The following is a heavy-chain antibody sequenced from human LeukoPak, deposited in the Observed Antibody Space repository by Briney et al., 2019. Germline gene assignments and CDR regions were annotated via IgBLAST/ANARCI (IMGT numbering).Heavy chain of an antibody. CDR2: ISWNSGNI. Sequence: KSGGSLRLSCAASGFTFNDYAMHWVRHAPGKGLEWVSGISWNSGNIHYADSVKGRFTISRDNAKNSLCLQMNSLRAEDTALYYCAKGTYSGYDEGYFDLWGRGTLVTVSS. V-gene: IGHV3-9*01. D-gene: IGHD5-12*01. CDR3: AKGTYSGYDEGYFDL. J-gene: IGHJ2*01. CDR1: GFTFNDYA.